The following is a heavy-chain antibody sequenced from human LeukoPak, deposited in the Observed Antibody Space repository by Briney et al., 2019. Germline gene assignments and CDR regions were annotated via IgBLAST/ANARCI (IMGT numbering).Heavy chain of an antibody. CDR3: ARASVGYCSSTSCYGGYYYYMDV. CDR2: IYTSGST. D-gene: IGHD2-2*01. CDR1: GGSISSYY. V-gene: IGHV4-4*07. Sequence: SETLSLTCTVSGGSISSYYWSWLRQPAGQGLEWLGRIYTSGSTNYNPSLKSRVTMSVDTSKNQFSLKLSSVTAADTAVYYCARASVGYCSSTSCYGGYYYYMDVWGKGTTVTVSS. J-gene: IGHJ6*03.